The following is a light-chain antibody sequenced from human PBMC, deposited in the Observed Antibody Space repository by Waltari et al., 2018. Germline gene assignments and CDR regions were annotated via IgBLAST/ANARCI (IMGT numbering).Light chain of an antibody. CDR2: YNK. CDR3: ASWDDGLNGWV. CDR1: SSNIGHNP. Sequence: QSVLTQAPSASGTPGQRVIISCSGSSSNIGHNPVNWYQQVPGTATKLLIFYNKERPSGDQDRLSGSKSGTSASLAISGLQSEDEADYYGASWDDGLNGWVFGGGTRLTVL. J-gene: IGLJ3*02. V-gene: IGLV1-44*01.